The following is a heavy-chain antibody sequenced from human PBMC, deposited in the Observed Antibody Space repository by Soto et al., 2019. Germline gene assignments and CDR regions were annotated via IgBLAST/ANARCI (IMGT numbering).Heavy chain of an antibody. CDR3: TRRSGSYGEPPFFDY. V-gene: IGHV3-73*01. CDR2: IRSKANSYAT. D-gene: IGHD1-26*01. CDR1: GFTFSGSA. Sequence: GGSLRLSYAASGFTFSGSAMHWVRQASGKGLEWVGRIRSKANSYATAYAASVKGRFTISRDDSKNTAYLQMNSLKTEDTAVYYCTRRSGSYGEPPFFDYWGQGTLVTVSS. J-gene: IGHJ4*02.